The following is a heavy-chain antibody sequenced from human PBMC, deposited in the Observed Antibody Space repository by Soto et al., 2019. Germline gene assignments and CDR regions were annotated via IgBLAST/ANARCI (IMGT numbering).Heavy chain of an antibody. J-gene: IGHJ4*02. D-gene: IGHD4-17*01. V-gene: IGHV3-23*01. Sequence: EVQLLESGGALVQPGGSLRLSCAASGFSFSNYALSWVRQAPGKGLEWVSTFSAGGRVYYADSVQGRFTIARDRSQNTVHLQTRILRPEDTAVYYCAKESMPEHYGDTLFDYWGQGTRVTVSS. CDR1: GFSFSNYA. CDR2: FSAGGRV. CDR3: AKESMPEHYGDTLFDY.